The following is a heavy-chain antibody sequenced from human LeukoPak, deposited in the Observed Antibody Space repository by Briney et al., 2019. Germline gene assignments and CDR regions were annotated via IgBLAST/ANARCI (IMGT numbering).Heavy chain of an antibody. CDR2: IYSGGST. J-gene: IGHJ3*02. Sequence: PGWSLRLSCAASGFTVSSNYMSWVRQAPGKGLEWVSVIYSGGSTYYADSVKGRFTISRHNSKNTLYLQMNSLRAEDTAVYYCASSTLYYYGSGSYYHDAFDIWGQGTMVTVSS. V-gene: IGHV3-53*04. CDR3: ASSTLYYYGSGSYYHDAFDI. D-gene: IGHD3-10*01. CDR1: GFTVSSNY.